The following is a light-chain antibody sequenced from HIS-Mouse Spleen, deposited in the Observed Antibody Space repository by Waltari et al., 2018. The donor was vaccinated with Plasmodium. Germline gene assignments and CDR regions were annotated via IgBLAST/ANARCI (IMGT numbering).Light chain of an antibody. CDR2: DVS. CDR3: CSYAGSYTYV. V-gene: IGLV2-11*01. Sequence: QSALTQPRSVSGSPGQSVTISCTGTSSDVGGSNYVSWYQQHPGKAPKLMIYDVSKRPAGVPDRFSGSKSGNTASLTISGLQAEDEADYYCCSYAGSYTYVVGTGTKVTVL. J-gene: IGLJ1*01. CDR1: SSDVGGSNY.